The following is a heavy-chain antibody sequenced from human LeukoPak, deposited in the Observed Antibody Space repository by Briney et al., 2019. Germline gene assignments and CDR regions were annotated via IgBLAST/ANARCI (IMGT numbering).Heavy chain of an antibody. J-gene: IGHJ4*02. V-gene: IGHV3-23*01. CDR1: GFTFSSYA. D-gene: IGHD2-2*01. Sequence: GGSLRLSCAASGFTFSSYAMSWVRQAPGKGLEWVSAISGSGGSTYYADSVKGRFTISRDNSKNTLYLQMNSLRAEDTAVYYCAKMPPPIGYCSSTSCRDYWGQGTLVTVSS. CDR2: ISGSGGST. CDR3: AKMPPPIGYCSSTSCRDY.